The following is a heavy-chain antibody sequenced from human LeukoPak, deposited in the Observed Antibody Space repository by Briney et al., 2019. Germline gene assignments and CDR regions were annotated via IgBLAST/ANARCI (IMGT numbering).Heavy chain of an antibody. Sequence: GGSLRLSCKASGFIFSLYWMHWVRQVPGKGLEWVSVIYSGGSTYYADSVKGRFTISRDNSKNTLYLQMNSLRAEDTAVYYCARAPYSYGPYYFDYWGQGTLVTVSS. CDR3: ARAPYSYGPYYFDY. J-gene: IGHJ4*02. V-gene: IGHV3-66*01. CDR1: GFIFSLYW. CDR2: IYSGGST. D-gene: IGHD5-18*01.